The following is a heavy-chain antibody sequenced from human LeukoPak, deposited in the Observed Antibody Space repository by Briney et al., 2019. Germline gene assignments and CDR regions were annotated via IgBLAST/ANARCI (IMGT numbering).Heavy chain of an antibody. V-gene: IGHV4-38-2*01. CDR1: GYSISSGYH. D-gene: IGHD6-6*01. CDR2: MYHSGST. CDR3: ARRIVSSSSGFDY. Sequence: SETLSLTCAVSGYSISSGYHWGWIRQSPGKALEWIGFMYHSGSTYYDPSLKSRVTISVDTSKNQFSLKLSSVTAADTAVYYCARRIVSSSSGFDYWGQGTLVTVSS. J-gene: IGHJ4*02.